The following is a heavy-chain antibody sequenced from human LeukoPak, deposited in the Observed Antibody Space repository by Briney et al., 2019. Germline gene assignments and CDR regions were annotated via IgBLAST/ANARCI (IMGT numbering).Heavy chain of an antibody. CDR3: AREWATVGTDY. V-gene: IGHV1-18*01. CDR1: GYTFTSTG. J-gene: IGHJ4*02. Sequence: GASLTVSYKASGYTFTSTGTSWARQAPGQGVEWMGWISAYNVNTNSAQNLQGRVTITTDTSTSTAYMEMRSQRSDDTAGYGGAREWATVGTDYGGQGTLATVSS. CDR2: ISAYNVNT. D-gene: IGHD4-23*01.